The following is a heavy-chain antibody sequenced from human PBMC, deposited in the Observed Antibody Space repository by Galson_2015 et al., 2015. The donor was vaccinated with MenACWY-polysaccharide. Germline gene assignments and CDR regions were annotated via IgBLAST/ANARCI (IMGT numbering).Heavy chain of an antibody. J-gene: IGHJ4*02. CDR3: LLVGTGGRVY. V-gene: IGHV3-23*01. Sequence: SLRLSCAASGGTFNSYAMTWVRQAPGKGLEWVSRINANGDSAHYVDSVTGRFFTPRDKSTNTLFLQMNGLTTEDTAVYYCLLVGTGGRVYWGRGVLVTVPS. CDR1: GGTFNSYA. CDR2: INANGDSA. D-gene: IGHD1-26*01.